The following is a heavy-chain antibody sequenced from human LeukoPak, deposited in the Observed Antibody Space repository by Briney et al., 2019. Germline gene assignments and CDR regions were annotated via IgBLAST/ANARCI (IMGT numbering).Heavy chain of an antibody. Sequence: GESLKISCKGSGYSFTSYWIGWVRQMPGKGLKWMGIIYPGDSDARYSPSFQGQVTISADKSISTAYLQWSSLKASDTAMYYCTRRRDLYSGSYYPFDYWGQGTLVTVSS. CDR2: IYPGDSDA. D-gene: IGHD1-26*01. J-gene: IGHJ4*02. CDR1: GYSFTSYW. V-gene: IGHV5-51*01. CDR3: TRRRDLYSGSYYPFDY.